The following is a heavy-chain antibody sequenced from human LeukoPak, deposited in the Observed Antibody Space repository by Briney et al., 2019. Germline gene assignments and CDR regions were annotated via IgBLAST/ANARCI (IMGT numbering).Heavy chain of an antibody. CDR3: ARCVGPYSNYVIGY. Sequence: ASVKVSCKASGYTFTGYYMHWVRQAPGHPLEWMGWINPNSGGTNYAQKFQGRVTMTRDTSISTAYMELSRVRSDDAAVYYCARCVGPYSNYVIGYWGQGTLVTVSS. D-gene: IGHD4-11*01. CDR1: GYTFTGYY. CDR2: INPNSGGT. J-gene: IGHJ4*02. V-gene: IGHV1-2*02.